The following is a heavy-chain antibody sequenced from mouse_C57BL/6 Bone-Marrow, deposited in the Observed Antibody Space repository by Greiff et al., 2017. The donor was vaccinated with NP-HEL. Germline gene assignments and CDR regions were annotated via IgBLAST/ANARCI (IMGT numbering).Heavy chain of an antibody. CDR3: ARQLRLLPDAMDY. D-gene: IGHD3-2*02. J-gene: IGHJ4*01. CDR2: INPGSGGT. V-gene: IGHV1-54*01. Sequence: QVQLQQSGAELVRPGTSVKVSCKASGYAFTNYLIEWVKQRPGQGLEWIGVINPGSGGTNYNEKFKGKATLTADKSSSTAYMQLSSLTSEDSAVYFCARQLRLLPDAMDYWGQGTSVTVSS. CDR1: GYAFTNYL.